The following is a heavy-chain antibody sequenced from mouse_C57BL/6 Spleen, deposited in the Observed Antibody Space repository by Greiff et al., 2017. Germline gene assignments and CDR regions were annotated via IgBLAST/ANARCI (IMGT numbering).Heavy chain of an antibody. J-gene: IGHJ3*01. CDR2: ISYDGSN. D-gene: IGHD2-4*01. V-gene: IGHV3-6*01. Sequence: DVKLQESGPGLVKPSQSLSLTCSVTGYSITSGYYWNWIRQFPGNKLEWMGYISYDGSNNYNPSLKNRISITRDTSKNQFFLKLNSVTTEDTATYYCARQDYDYDGSFAYWGQGTLVTVSA. CDR3: ARQDYDYDGSFAY. CDR1: GYSITSGYY.